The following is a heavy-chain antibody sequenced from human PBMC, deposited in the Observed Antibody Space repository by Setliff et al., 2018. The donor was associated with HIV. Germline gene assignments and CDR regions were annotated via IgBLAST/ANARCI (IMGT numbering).Heavy chain of an antibody. CDR3: AISDYRLGNWFDP. Sequence: ASVKVSCKAHGYTFIDYGFCWVRQAPGQGLEWVGWINPYSGRRNYAQSLQGRVTMTTDTATNSAYMDLDKLKYDDTAVYYCAISDYRLGNWFDPWGLGTLVTVSS. CDR2: INPYSGRR. D-gene: IGHD4-4*01. J-gene: IGHJ5*02. V-gene: IGHV1-18*01. CDR1: GYTFIDYG.